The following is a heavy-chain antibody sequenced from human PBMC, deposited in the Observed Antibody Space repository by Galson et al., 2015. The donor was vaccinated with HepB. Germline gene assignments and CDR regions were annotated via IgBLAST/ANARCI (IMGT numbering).Heavy chain of an antibody. CDR1: GDSVSSNSAA. CDR3: ARQAYSAYDGGFNWFDP. V-gene: IGHV6-1*01. J-gene: IGHJ5*02. D-gene: IGHD5-12*01. Sequence: CAISGDSVSSNSAAWNWIRQSPSRGLEWLGRTYYRSKWYNDFAPSVKSRILVSPDTSKNQFSLQLNSVTPEDTAVYYCARQAYSAYDGGFNWFDPWGQGTLVTVSS. CDR2: TYYRSKWYN.